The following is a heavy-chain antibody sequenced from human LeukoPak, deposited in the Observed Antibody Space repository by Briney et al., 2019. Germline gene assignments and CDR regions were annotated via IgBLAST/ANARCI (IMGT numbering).Heavy chain of an antibody. Sequence: SVKVSCRASGGTFSSYAISWVRQAPGQGLEWMGGIIPIFGTANYAQKFQGRVTMIRDTSTSTVYMELSSLRSEDTAVYYCARGRGYVNYWGQGTLVTVSS. CDR3: ARGRGYVNY. J-gene: IGHJ4*02. V-gene: IGHV1-69*05. CDR2: IIPIFGTA. CDR1: GGTFSSYA. D-gene: IGHD1-1*01.